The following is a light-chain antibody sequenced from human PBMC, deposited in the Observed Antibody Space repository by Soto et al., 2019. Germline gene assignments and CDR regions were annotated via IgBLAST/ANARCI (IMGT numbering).Light chain of an antibody. CDR3: GTWDSSLSGGRDERVV. CDR2: DNN. J-gene: IGLJ2*01. CDR1: SSNIGNNY. V-gene: IGLV1-51*01. Sequence: QSVLTQPPSVSAAPGQKVTISCSGSSSNIGNNYVSWYQQLPGTAPKLLIYDNNKRPPGIPDRFSGSKSGTSATLGITGLQTGDEADYYCGTWDSSLSGGRDERVVFGGGTKLTVL.